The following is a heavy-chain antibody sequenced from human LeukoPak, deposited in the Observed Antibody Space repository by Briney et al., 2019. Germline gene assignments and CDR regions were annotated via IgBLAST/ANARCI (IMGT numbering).Heavy chain of an antibody. CDR1: GYTFTSYA. V-gene: IGHV7-4-1*02. CDR2: INTNTGNP. D-gene: IGHD2-21*02. J-gene: IGHJ6*03. CDR3: ARWAPLAYCGGDCYNYYYYYMDV. Sequence: ASVKVSCKASGYTFTSYAMNWVRQAPGQGLEWMGWINTNTGNPTYAQGFTGRFVFSLDTSVSTAYLQISSLKAEDTAVYYCARWAPLAYCGGDCYNYYYYYMDVWGKGTTVTVSS.